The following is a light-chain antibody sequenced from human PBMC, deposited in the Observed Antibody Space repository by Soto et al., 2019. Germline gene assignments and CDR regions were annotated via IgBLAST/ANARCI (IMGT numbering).Light chain of an antibody. Sequence: QSALTQPPSASGTPGQRVTISCSGSSSNIGSNSVGWYQQLPGAAPKVLISTTDKRPSGVPDRFSGSKSGTSASLAISGLQSEDEADYYCVAWDDRLNGHVFGTGTKVTVL. CDR3: VAWDDRLNGHV. CDR2: TTD. V-gene: IGLV1-44*01. J-gene: IGLJ1*01. CDR1: SSNIGSNS.